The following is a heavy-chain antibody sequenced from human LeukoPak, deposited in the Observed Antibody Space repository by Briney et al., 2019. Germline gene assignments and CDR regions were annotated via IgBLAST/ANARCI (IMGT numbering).Heavy chain of an antibody. CDR1: GGTFSSYT. V-gene: IGHV1-69*04. J-gene: IGHJ4*02. CDR2: IIPIPGIA. CDR3: ARDATRLAWYFDY. D-gene: IGHD4-17*01. Sequence: SVKVSCKASGGTFSSYTISWVRQAPGQGLEWMGRIIPIPGIANYAQKFQGRVTITADKSTSTAYMELSSLRSEDTAVYYCARDATRLAWYFDYWGQGTLVTVSS.